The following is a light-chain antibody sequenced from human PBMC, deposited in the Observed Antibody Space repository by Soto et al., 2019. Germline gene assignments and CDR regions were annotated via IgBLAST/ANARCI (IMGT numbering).Light chain of an antibody. V-gene: IGKV3-15*01. Sequence: EVVLTQSPATLSVSPGDRATLSCRASQSVSRNLAWYQQRPGQAPRLLIYGASTRAAGVPARFSGSGSATAYFLSISSLQSYDVSVYYCQQYGNWPPGTFGQGTKVEI. CDR2: GAS. CDR1: QSVSRN. J-gene: IGKJ2*01. CDR3: QQYGNWPPGT.